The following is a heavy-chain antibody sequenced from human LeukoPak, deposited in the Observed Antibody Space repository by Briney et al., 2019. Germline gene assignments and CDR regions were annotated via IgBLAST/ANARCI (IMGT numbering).Heavy chain of an antibody. J-gene: IGHJ4*02. Sequence: GGSLRLSCAASGFTFDDYGMTWVRQAPGKGLEWVSGINWNGGSTGYADSVKGRFTISRDNAKNSLYLQMNSLRAEDTALYYCARGYDSSGYYYAPDYWGQGTLVTVSS. CDR1: GFTFDDYG. V-gene: IGHV3-20*04. CDR2: INWNGGST. D-gene: IGHD3-22*01. CDR3: ARGYDSSGYYYAPDY.